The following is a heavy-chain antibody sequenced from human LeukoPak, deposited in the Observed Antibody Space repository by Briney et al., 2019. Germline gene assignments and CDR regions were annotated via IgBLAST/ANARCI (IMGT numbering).Heavy chain of an antibody. CDR2: IYNSGST. CDR1: GDSFSYFY. Sequence: PSETLSLTCTVSGDSFSYFYWRWIRQPPGKGLEWIGYIYNSGSTNYNPSLKSRVTISLDTSKNQFSLKLSSVTAADTAVYYCARGVVAAAGRTFDFWGQGTLVTVSS. D-gene: IGHD6-13*01. V-gene: IGHV4-59*01. J-gene: IGHJ4*02. CDR3: ARGVVAAAGRTFDF.